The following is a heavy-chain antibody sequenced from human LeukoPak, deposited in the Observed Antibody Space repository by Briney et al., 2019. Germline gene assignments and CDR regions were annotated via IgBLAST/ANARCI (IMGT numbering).Heavy chain of an antibody. CDR3: ARLSHCSSASCYTSYFDS. V-gene: IGHV4-59*11. Sequence: SETLSLTCTVSGGSISSHYWSWIRQPPGKGLEWIGYIYYSGSTNYNPSLKSRVTISVDTSKNQFSLNLSSVTAADTAVYYCARLSHCSSASCYTSYFDSWGQGTLVTVSS. J-gene: IGHJ4*02. CDR1: GGSISSHY. CDR2: IYYSGST. D-gene: IGHD2-2*02.